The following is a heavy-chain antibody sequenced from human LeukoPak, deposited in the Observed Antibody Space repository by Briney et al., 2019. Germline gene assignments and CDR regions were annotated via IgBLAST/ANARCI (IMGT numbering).Heavy chain of an antibody. D-gene: IGHD6-13*01. Sequence: ASVKVSCKVSGYTLTELPMHWVRQAPGKGLEWMGGFDPEDGETIYAQKFQGRVTMTEDTSTDTAYMELSSLRSEDTAVYYCATSAAAGPLTYYYYGMDVWGQGTTVTVSS. V-gene: IGHV1-24*01. J-gene: IGHJ6*02. CDR2: FDPEDGET. CDR3: ATSAAAGPLTYYYYGMDV. CDR1: GYTLTELP.